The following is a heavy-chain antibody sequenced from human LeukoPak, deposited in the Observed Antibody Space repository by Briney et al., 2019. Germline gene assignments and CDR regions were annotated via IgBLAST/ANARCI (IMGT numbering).Heavy chain of an antibody. Sequence: PGGSLRLSCKGSGYTFASYWIAWVRQTPGNGLEWMGIIYPGDSDTRYSPSFQGQVTISADKSINTAYLQWSSLKASDTAMYYCARQIADSSGPIDYWGQGALVTVSS. CDR3: ARQIADSSGPIDY. CDR2: IYPGDSDT. D-gene: IGHD6-19*01. CDR1: GYTFASYW. J-gene: IGHJ4*02. V-gene: IGHV5-51*01.